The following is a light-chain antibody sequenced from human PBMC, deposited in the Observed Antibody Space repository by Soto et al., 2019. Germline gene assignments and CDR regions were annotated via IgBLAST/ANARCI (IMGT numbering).Light chain of an antibody. J-gene: IGKJ2*01. CDR1: QSVGNNY. CDR3: QQYAYSPRT. V-gene: IGKV3-20*01. CDR2: DAS. Sequence: EVVLTQSPGTLSLPPGERATLPCRASQSVGNNYLAWYQQKPGQAPRLLIYDASTRATGIPDRFSGSGSGTDFTLSISRLEPEDFAVYYCQQYAYSPRTFGRGTKLEIK.